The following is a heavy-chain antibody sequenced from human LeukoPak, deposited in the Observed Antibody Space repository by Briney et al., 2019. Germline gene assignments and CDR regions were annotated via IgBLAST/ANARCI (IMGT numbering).Heavy chain of an antibody. CDR2: IIPIFGTA. V-gene: IGHV1-69*05. J-gene: IGHJ6*03. Sequence: SVKVSCKASGGTFSSYAISWVRQAPGQGLEWMGRIIPIFGTANYAQKFQGRVTITTDESTSTAYMELSSLRSEDTAVYYCAGSYSSSWSSYYYYYYMDVWGKGTTVTVSS. D-gene: IGHD6-13*01. CDR1: GGTFSSYA. CDR3: AGSYSSSWSSYYYYYYMDV.